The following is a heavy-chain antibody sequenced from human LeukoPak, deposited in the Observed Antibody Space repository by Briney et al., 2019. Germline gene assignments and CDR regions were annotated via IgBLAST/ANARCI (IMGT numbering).Heavy chain of an antibody. CDR3: ARENEVAATFDY. CDR1: GFTFSSYE. J-gene: IGHJ4*02. D-gene: IGHD6-19*01. CDR2: ISSSGSTI. Sequence: GGSLRLSCAASGFTFSSYEMNWVRQAPGKGLEWVSYISSSGSTIYYADSVKGRFTISRDNAKNSLYLQMNSLRAEDTAVYYCARENEVAATFDYWGQGTLVTVSS. V-gene: IGHV3-48*03.